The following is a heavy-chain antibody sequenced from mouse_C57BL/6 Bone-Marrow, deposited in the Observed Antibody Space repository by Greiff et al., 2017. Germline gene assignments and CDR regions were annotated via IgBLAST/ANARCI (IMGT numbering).Heavy chain of an antibody. V-gene: IGHV5-15*04. CDR2: ISNLAYSI. J-gene: IGHJ1*03. CDR1: GFTFSDYG. Sequence: EVQLVESGGGLVQPGGSLKLSCAASGFTFSDYGMAWVRQAPRKGPEWVAFISNLAYSIYYADTVTGRFTISRENAKNTLYLEMSSLRSEDTAMYYCARRGTTMVKGYWYFDVWGTGTTVTVSS. CDR3: ARRGTTMVKGYWYFDV. D-gene: IGHD2-2*01.